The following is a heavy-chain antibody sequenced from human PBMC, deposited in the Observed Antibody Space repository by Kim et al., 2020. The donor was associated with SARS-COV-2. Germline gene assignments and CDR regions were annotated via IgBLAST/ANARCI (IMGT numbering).Heavy chain of an antibody. CDR3: AAYVADLVSSCYFYG. Sequence: GGSLRLSCAASGFTFRNYDLNWVRQAPGKGLEWVAVISYDGSNKYDADFAECLFTIYRDNHKATYYLLMNMLRIDDTVFYYCAAYVADLVSSCYFYG. CDR1: GFTFRNYD. CDR2: ISYDGSNK. V-gene: IGHV3-30*03. J-gene: IGHJ6*01. D-gene: IGHD2-21*01.